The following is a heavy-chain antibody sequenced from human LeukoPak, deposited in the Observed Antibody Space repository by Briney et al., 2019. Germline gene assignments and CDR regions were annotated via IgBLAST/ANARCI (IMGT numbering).Heavy chain of an antibody. J-gene: IGHJ6*04. CDR3: ARYQIDYGDYYHYGMDV. CDR1: GFTFRSYG. D-gene: IGHD4-17*01. Sequence: PGGSLRLSCAASGFTFRSYGMHWVRQAPGKGLEWVAVIWYDGSNKYYADSVKGRFTISRDNSENTLFLQMNSLRAEDTALYYCARYQIDYGDYYHYGMDVWGKGTTVTVSS. CDR2: IWYDGSNK. V-gene: IGHV3-33*01.